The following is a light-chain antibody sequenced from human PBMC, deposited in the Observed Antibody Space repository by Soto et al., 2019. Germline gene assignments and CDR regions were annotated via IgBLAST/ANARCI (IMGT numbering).Light chain of an antibody. Sequence: EVVLTQSPGTLSLSPRAGVTLSCRASEFVSSTYLAWYQQRPGQAPRLLIYGASSRATGIPDRFSGGGSETDFTLTISRVESEESAVYYCQQYSSPTPITLGQGTRLEVK. CDR3: QQYSSPTPIT. J-gene: IGKJ5*01. V-gene: IGKV3-20*01. CDR2: GAS. CDR1: EFVSSTY.